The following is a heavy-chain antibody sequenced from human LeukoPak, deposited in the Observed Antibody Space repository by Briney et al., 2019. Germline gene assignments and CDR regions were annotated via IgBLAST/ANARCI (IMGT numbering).Heavy chain of an antibody. CDR3: ARAPGVGSGYGGPNTHFDY. CDR1: GGTFSSYA. V-gene: IGHV1-69*05. Sequence: SVKVSCKASGGTFSSYAISWVRQAPGQGLEWMGGIIPIFGTANYAQKFQGRVTITTDESTSTAYMELSSLRSEDTAVYYCARAPGVGSGYGGPNTHFDYWGQGTLVTVSS. CDR2: IIPIFGTA. J-gene: IGHJ4*02. D-gene: IGHD5-18*01.